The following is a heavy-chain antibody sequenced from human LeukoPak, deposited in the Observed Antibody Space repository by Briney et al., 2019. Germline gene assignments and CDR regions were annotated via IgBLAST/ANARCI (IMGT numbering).Heavy chain of an antibody. D-gene: IGHD6-13*01. Sequence: GGSLRLSCAASGFTFSSYDMHWVRQAPGKGLEWVAVIWYDGSNKYYAESVKGRFTISRDNSKNTLYLQKNSLRAEDTAVYYCATLRGIRGSSSPFPLGYWGQGTLVTVST. V-gene: IGHV3-33*01. CDR2: IWYDGSNK. CDR1: GFTFSSYD. J-gene: IGHJ1*01. CDR3: ATLRGIRGSSSPFPLGY.